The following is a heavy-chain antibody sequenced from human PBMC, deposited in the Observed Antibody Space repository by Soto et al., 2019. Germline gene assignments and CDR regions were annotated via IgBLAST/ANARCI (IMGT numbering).Heavy chain of an antibody. CDR1: GGPISSSSYY. Sequence: SETLSLTCTVSGGPISSSSYYWGWIRQPPGKGLEWIGSIYYSGSTYYNPSLKSRVTISVDTSKNQFSLKLSSVTAADTAVYYCARHTPAISISDHWGQGTLVTVSS. CDR2: IYYSGST. J-gene: IGHJ1*01. D-gene: IGHD2-15*01. CDR3: ARHTPAISISDH. V-gene: IGHV4-39*01.